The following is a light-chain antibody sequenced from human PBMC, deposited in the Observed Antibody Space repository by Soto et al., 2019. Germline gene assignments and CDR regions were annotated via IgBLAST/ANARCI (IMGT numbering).Light chain of an antibody. CDR1: SGHSSYI. CDR2: LEGSGSY. J-gene: IGLJ3*02. V-gene: IGLV4-60*03. Sequence: QPVLTQSSSASASLGSSVKLTCTRSSGHSSYIIAWHQQQPGKAPRYLMKLEGSGSYNKGSGVPDRFSGSSSGADRYLTISRLQSEDEADYYCETWDSNTRVFGGGTKLTVL. CDR3: ETWDSNTRV.